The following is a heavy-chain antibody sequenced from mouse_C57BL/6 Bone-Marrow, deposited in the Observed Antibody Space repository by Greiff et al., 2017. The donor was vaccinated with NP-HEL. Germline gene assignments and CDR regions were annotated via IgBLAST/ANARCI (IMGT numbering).Heavy chain of an antibody. CDR2: IDPSDSYT. D-gene: IGHD1-1*01. CDR1: GYTFTSYW. J-gene: IGHJ2*01. Sequence: QVQLQQPGAELVMPGASVKLSCKASGYTFTSYWMHWVKQRPGQGLEWIGEIDPSDSYTNYNQKFKSKSTLTVDKSSSTAYMKLSSMTSEDSAVYYCARVATAVDGDCFDYWGQGTILTVSS. CDR3: ARVATAVDGDCFDY. V-gene: IGHV1-69*01.